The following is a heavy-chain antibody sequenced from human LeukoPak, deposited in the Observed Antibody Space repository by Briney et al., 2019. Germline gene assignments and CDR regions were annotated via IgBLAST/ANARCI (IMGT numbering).Heavy chain of an antibody. CDR1: GFTFSSYA. V-gene: IGHV3-23*01. D-gene: IGHD2/OR15-2a*01. J-gene: IGHJ4*02. Sequence: PGGSLRLSCAASGFTFSSYAMSWVRQAPGKGLEWVSGISGSGGTTYYADSVKGRFTISRDNSKNTLYLQMNSLRAEDTAVYFCARGGLSIMGYWGQGTLVTVSS. CDR3: ARGGLSIMGY. CDR2: ISGSGGTT.